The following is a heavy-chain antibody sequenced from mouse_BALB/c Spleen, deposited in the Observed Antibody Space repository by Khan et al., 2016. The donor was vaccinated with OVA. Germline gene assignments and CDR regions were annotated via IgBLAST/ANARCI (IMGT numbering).Heavy chain of an antibody. V-gene: IGHV5-6*01. J-gene: IGHJ3*01. D-gene: IGHD4-1*01. Sequence: VQLKESGGDLVKPGGSLKLSCAASGFTFSSYSMSWVRQTPDKRLEWVASISSGGDYTYYPDSVKGRFTISRDTAKNTLYLQMSDLKSEDTAMYYCADHLTGACAYWGQGTLVTVSA. CDR2: ISSGGDYT. CDR1: GFTFSSYS. CDR3: ADHLTGACAY.